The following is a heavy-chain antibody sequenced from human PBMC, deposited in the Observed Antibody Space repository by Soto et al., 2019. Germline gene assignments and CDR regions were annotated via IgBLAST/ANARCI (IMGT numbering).Heavy chain of an antibody. J-gene: IGHJ5*02. CDR2: IFYSGST. CDR3: ARSVFP. V-gene: IGHV4-59*12. CDR1: GGSISSYY. Sequence: PSETLSLTCSVSGGSISSYYWSWIRQPPGKRLEWIGYIFYSGSTNYNPSLKSRVTISVDTSKNQFSLKLNSVTAADTAVYYCARSVFPWGQGTLVTVSS.